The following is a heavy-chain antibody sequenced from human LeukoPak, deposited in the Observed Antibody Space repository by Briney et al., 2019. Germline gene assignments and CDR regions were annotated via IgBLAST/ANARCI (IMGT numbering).Heavy chain of an antibody. J-gene: IGHJ1*01. Sequence: ASVKVSCKASGYTFTSYGISWVRQAPGQGLEWMGWISAYNGNTNYAQKLQGRVTMTTDTSTSTAYMELRSLRSDDTAVYYCARSTDPTFTAEYFQHWGQGTLVTVSS. CDR3: ARSTDPTFTAEYFQH. V-gene: IGHV1-18*01. D-gene: IGHD2/OR15-2a*01. CDR1: GYTFTSYG. CDR2: ISAYNGNT.